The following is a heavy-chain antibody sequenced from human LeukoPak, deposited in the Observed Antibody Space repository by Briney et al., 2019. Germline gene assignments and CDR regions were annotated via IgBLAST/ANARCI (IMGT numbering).Heavy chain of an antibody. V-gene: IGHV4-30-4*07. CDR1: GGSISSGGHS. CDR2: IYYSRST. CDR3: ARGLYYDFWSGRGYNWFDP. J-gene: IGHJ5*02. Sequence: SETLSLTCAVSGGSISSGGHSWSWIRQPPGKGLEWIGYIYYSRSTYYNPSLKSRLTISVDTSKNQFSLKLTSVTAADTAVYYCARGLYYDFWSGRGYNWFDPWGQGTLVTVSS. D-gene: IGHD3-3*01.